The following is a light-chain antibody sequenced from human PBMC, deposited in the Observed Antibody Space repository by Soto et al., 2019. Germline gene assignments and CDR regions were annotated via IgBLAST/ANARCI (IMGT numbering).Light chain of an antibody. CDR3: GTWDSSLSVV. V-gene: IGLV1-51*02. CDR2: ENN. Sequence: QSVLTQPPSVSAAPGQKVTISCSGSSSNIGNNYVSWYQQLPGTAPKLLIYENNKRPSGIPDRFSGSKSGTSATLGITGLQTGDEADYYCGTWDSSLSVVFRGGTKVTVL. J-gene: IGLJ2*01. CDR1: SSNIGNNY.